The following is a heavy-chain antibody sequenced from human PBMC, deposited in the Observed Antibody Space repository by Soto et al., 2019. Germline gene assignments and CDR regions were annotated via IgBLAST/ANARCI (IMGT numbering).Heavy chain of an antibody. V-gene: IGHV1-18*01. Sequence: VKVSCKASGYTFTNYGISWVRQAPGQGLEWMGWISTYNGNTKYAQKLQGRVTMTTDTSTSTAYMELRSLRSDDTAVFYCAREMVRGVGSDYWGQGTLVTVSS. CDR2: ISTYNGNT. CDR3: AREMVRGVGSDY. J-gene: IGHJ4*02. CDR1: GYTFTNYG. D-gene: IGHD3-10*01.